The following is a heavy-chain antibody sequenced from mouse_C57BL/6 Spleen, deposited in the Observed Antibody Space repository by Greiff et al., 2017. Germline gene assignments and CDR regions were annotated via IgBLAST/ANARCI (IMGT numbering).Heavy chain of an antibody. D-gene: IGHD2-1*01. CDR2: IYPGGGYT. J-gene: IGHJ4*01. CDR3: ARRGGNYEDYFDY. V-gene: IGHV1-63*01. Sequence: VQLQESGAELVRPGTSVKMSCKASGYTFTNYWIGWAKQRPGHGLEWIGDIYPGGGYTNYNEKFKGKATLTADKSSSTAYMQFSSLTSEDSAIYYCARRGGNYEDYFDYWGQGTSVTVSS. CDR1: GYTFTNYW.